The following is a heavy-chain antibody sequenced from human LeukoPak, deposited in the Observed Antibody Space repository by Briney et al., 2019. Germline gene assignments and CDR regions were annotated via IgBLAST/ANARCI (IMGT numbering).Heavy chain of an antibody. CDR2: ISYDGSNK. V-gene: IGHV3-30-3*01. J-gene: IGHJ4*02. D-gene: IGHD6-19*01. CDR3: ARDLPTHSGWGLDY. Sequence: PGGSLRLSCAASGFTFSSYAMHWVRQAPGKGLEWVAVISYDGSNKYYADSVKGRFTISRDNSKNTLYLQMNSLRAEDTAVYYCARDLPTHSGWGLDYWGQGTLVTVSS. CDR1: GFTFSSYA.